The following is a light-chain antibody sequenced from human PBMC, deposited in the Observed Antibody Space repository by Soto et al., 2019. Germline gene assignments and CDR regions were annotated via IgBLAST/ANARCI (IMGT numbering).Light chain of an antibody. J-gene: IGKJ1*01. Sequence: EIVLTQSPGTLSWSPVERATLSCRASQSVSSSYLAWYQQKPGQAPRLLIYGASNRATGIPDRFSGSGSGTDFTLTISRLEPEDSAVYYCQQYGSSGTFGQGTKVDIK. V-gene: IGKV3-20*01. CDR2: GAS. CDR3: QQYGSSGT. CDR1: QSVSSSY.